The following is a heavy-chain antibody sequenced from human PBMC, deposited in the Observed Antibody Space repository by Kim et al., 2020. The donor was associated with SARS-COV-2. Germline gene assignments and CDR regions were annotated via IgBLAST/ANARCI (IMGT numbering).Heavy chain of an antibody. Sequence: GESLKISCKGSGYSFTSYWINWVRQMPGNGLEWMGRIDPSDSYTNYSPSFQGHVTISADKSISTAYLQWNSLKASDTAMYYCANTPGIAAAGLSNWFDPWGQGTLVTVSS. CDR2: IDPSDSYT. CDR3: ANTPGIAAAGLSNWFDP. J-gene: IGHJ5*02. D-gene: IGHD6-13*01. V-gene: IGHV5-10-1*01. CDR1: GYSFTSYW.